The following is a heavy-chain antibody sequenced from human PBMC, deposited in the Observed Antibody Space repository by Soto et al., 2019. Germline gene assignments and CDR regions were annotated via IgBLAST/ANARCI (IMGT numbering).Heavy chain of an antibody. Sequence: DSLKVSCKASGYTFTSYAMHWVRQAPGQRLEWMGWINAGNGNTKYSQKFQGRVTITRDTSASTAYMELSSLRSEDTAVYYCASTYGSAYYYGMDVWGQGTTVTVSS. CDR1: GYTFTSYA. CDR3: ASTYGSAYYYGMDV. J-gene: IGHJ6*02. D-gene: IGHD3-10*01. V-gene: IGHV1-3*01. CDR2: INAGNGNT.